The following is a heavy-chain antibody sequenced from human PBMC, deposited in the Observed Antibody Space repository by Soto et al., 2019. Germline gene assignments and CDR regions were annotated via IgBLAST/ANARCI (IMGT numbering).Heavy chain of an antibody. CDR3: AHSDGSGEFAS. CDR1: GFSLTTSGVG. J-gene: IGHJ5*01. CDR2: IYGDDDK. V-gene: IGHV2-5*02. Sequence: QITLKESGPTLVKPTQTLTLTCTFSGFSLTTSGVGVGWIRQPPGKALEWLALIYGDDDKRYSPSLKSRLTITQDTSRNQVVLTMTNMDPADTATYFCAHSDGSGEFASWGQGTLVTVSS. D-gene: IGHD3-10*01.